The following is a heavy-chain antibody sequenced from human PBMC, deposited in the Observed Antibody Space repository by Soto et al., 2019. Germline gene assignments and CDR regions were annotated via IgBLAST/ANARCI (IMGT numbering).Heavy chain of an antibody. CDR3: AKWELSFGPNSLYYFDY. J-gene: IGHJ4*02. D-gene: IGHD5-18*01. CDR1: GFTFNNYV. Sequence: VQLLDSGGGLVQPGGSLRISCAASGFTFNNYVMSWVRQTPGKGLEWVSALSSSGGSTYYADSVKGRFAISRDNSKNTLYLQMNSLRAEDTAVYYCAKWELSFGPNSLYYFDYWGQGALVAVSA. V-gene: IGHV3-23*01. CDR2: LSSSGGST.